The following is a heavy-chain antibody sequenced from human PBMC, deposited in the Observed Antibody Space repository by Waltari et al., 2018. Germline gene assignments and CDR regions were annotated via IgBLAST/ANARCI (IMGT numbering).Heavy chain of an antibody. CDR1: GGSISSYY. Sequence: QVQLQESGPGLVKPSETLSLTCTVSGGSISSYYWSWIRQPPGKGLEWIGYIYYSGSTNYNPSLKSRVTISVETSKNQFSLKLSSVTAADTAVYYCARSEYGSTATVDYWGQGTLVTVSS. D-gene: IGHD3-10*01. CDR2: IYYSGST. CDR3: ARSEYGSTATVDY. J-gene: IGHJ4*02. V-gene: IGHV4-59*01.